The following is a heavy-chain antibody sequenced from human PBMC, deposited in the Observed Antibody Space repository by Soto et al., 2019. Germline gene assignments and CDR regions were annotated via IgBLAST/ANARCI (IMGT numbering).Heavy chain of an antibody. CDR2: ISYDGSSK. CDR1: GFTFSKYG. D-gene: IGHD6-19*01. CDR3: ENDQLGAGAALAGTLGAYYYYYYAMDV. Sequence: QVQLVESGGGVVQPGRSLRLSCAASGFTFSKYGMHWVRQAPGKGLEWVAVISYDGSSKYYADCVKGRFTMSGENSKSTLYLQMNSLRAEDTAVYYCENDQLGAGAALAGTLGAYYYYYYAMDVWGQGTTVTASS. V-gene: IGHV3-30*18. J-gene: IGHJ6*02.